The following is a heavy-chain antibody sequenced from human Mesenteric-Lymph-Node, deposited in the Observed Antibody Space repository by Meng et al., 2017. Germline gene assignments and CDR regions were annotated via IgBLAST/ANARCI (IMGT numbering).Heavy chain of an antibody. CDR1: VGSFSGYY. V-gene: IGHV4-34*01. J-gene: IGHJ4*02. CDR3: SRLIEGNPGDS. D-gene: IGHD2/OR15-2a*01. CDR2: INHSGTP. Sequence: SETLSLTCAVYVGSFSGYYCSWICQPPGKGLEWIGKINHSGTPNYNPSLKSRVTISVDTSKNQFSLKLSSVTAADTAIYYCSRLIEGNPGDSWGQGTLVTVSS.